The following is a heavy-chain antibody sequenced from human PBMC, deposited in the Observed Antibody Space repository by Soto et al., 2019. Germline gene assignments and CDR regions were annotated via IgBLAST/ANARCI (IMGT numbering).Heavy chain of an antibody. J-gene: IGHJ4*02. V-gene: IGHV3-33*01. CDR3: AREAGVAVAGGSTDY. CDR2: IWYDGSNK. D-gene: IGHD6-19*01. Sequence: QVQLVESGGGVVQPGRSLRLSCAASGFTFSSYGMHWVRQAPGKGLEWVAVIWYDGSNKYYADSVKGRFTISRDNSKNTLYLQMNSLRAEDTAVYYCAREAGVAVAGGSTDYWGQGTLVTVSS. CDR1: GFTFSSYG.